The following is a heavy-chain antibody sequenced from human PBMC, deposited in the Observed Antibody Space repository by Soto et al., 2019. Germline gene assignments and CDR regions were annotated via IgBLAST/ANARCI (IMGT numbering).Heavy chain of an antibody. CDR2: ISPSSNYM. J-gene: IGHJ5*02. Sequence: GGSLRLSCATSGFTFSLFTIAWVRQAPGKGLEWVSCISPSSNYMYYADSVKGRFTISRDNAKKSVYLQRNSLRAEDSAVYYCVFALVRSEGSYDPWGQGTPVTVSS. CDR3: VFALVRSEGSYDP. D-gene: IGHD3-16*01. V-gene: IGHV3-21*01. CDR1: GFTFSLFT.